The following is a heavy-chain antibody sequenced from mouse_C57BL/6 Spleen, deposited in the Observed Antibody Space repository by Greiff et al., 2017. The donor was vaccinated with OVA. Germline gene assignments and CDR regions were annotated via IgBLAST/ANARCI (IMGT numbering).Heavy chain of an antibody. D-gene: IGHD6-5*01. CDR1: GYTFTDYE. CDR2: IDPETGGT. Sequence: VQRVESGAELVRPGASVTLSCKASGYTFTDYEMHWVKQTPVHGLEWIGAIDPETGGTAYNQKFKGKAILTADKSSSTAYMELRSLTSEDSAVYYCTRSTPIHFDYWGQGTTLTVSS. CDR3: TRSTPIHFDY. V-gene: IGHV1-15*01. J-gene: IGHJ2*01.